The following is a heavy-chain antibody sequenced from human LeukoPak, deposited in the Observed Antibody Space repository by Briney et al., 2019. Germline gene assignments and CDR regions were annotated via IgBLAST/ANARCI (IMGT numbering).Heavy chain of an antibody. CDR3: AREGRHSYGSRDGYDF. Sequence: ASVKVSCKASGDTFTGYFMHWVRQAPGQGLEWMGWINPNNGATNYAQKFQDWVTMTRDTSITTFYMELRRLTSNDTATYYCAREGRHSYGSRDGYDFWGQGTMVTVSS. CDR1: GDTFTGYF. J-gene: IGHJ3*01. CDR2: INPNNGAT. D-gene: IGHD3-10*01. V-gene: IGHV1-2*04.